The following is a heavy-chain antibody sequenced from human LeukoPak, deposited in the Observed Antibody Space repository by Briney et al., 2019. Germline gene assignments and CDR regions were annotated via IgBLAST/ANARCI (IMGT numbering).Heavy chain of an antibody. V-gene: IGHV3-43*02. CDR1: GFTFDDYA. J-gene: IGHJ3*02. CDR3: ATPGDPAALQDAFDI. D-gene: IGHD2-2*01. Sequence: GGSLRLSCAASGFTFDDYAMHWVRQAPGKGLEWVSLISGDGGSTYYADSVKGRFTISRDNSKNSLYLRMNSLRTEDTALYYCATPGDPAALQDAFDIWGQGTMVTVSS. CDR2: ISGDGGST.